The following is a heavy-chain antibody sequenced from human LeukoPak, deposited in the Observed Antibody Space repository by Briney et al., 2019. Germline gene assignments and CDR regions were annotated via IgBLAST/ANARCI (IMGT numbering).Heavy chain of an antibody. CDR1: GYSISSGYY. V-gene: IGHV4-38-2*01. Sequence: TETLSLTCAVSGYSISSGYYWGWIRQPPGKGLEWIGSSYHSGSTYYNPSLKSRVTISVDTSKNQFSLNLSSVTAADTAVYYCARELRYCSSTSCYGGYGMDVWGKGTTVTVSS. CDR2: SYHSGST. D-gene: IGHD2-2*01. J-gene: IGHJ6*04. CDR3: ARELRYCSSTSCYGGYGMDV.